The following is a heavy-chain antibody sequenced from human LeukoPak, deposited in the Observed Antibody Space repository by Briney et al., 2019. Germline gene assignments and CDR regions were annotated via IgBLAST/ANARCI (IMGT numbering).Heavy chain of an antibody. D-gene: IGHD3-16*02. Sequence: SVKVSCKASRGTFSSYAISWVRQAPGQGLEWMGGIIPIFGTANCAQKFQGRVTITTDESTSTAYMELSSLGSEDTAVYYCARGPWDYVWGSYRAMHSFDYWGQGTLVTVSS. J-gene: IGHJ4*02. CDR1: RGTFSSYA. CDR3: ARGPWDYVWGSYRAMHSFDY. V-gene: IGHV1-69*05. CDR2: IIPIFGTA.